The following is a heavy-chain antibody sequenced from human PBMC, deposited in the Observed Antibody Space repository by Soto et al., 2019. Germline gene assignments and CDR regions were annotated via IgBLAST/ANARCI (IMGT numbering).Heavy chain of an antibody. V-gene: IGHV4-4*02. Sequence: SETLSLTCTLSGGSVRAPDWWNLVRQSPDKGLEWIAEVHISGHSNYNPSLRSRVSVSIYSSKNQFYLNLNSVTAADTAIYYCARVRQGCSANNCYFDPWGQGTQVTVSS. CDR1: GGSVRAPDW. D-gene: IGHD1-1*01. J-gene: IGHJ5*01. CDR2: VHISGHS. CDR3: ARVRQGCSANNCYFDP.